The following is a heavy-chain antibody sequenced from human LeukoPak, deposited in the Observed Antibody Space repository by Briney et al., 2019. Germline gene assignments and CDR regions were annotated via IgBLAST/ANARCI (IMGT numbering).Heavy chain of an antibody. Sequence: GGSLRLSCAASGFTFSSYGMHWVRQAPGKGLEWVAFIRYGGSNKYYADSVKGRFTISRDNSKNTLYVQMNSLRAEDTAVYYCARGRYYYILTGYHRNEAFDIWGQGTMVTVSS. CDR1: GFTFSSYG. CDR3: ARGRYYYILTGYHRNEAFDI. V-gene: IGHV3-30*02. D-gene: IGHD3-9*01. J-gene: IGHJ3*02. CDR2: IRYGGSNK.